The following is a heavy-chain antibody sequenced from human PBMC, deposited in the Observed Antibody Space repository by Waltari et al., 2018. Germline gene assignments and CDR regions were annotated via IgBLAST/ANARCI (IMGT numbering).Heavy chain of an antibody. V-gene: IGHV5-51*01. CDR2: IYPGDSDT. D-gene: IGHD3-10*01. CDR1: GYRFSTYW. CDR3: ARRESNGGPYAFDM. Sequence: EVQLVQSGAEVKKPGESLKISCKGSGYRFSTYWIGWVRQMPGRGLEWMGIIYPGDSDTGYSPSCRGQVTISVDKSITTAYLQWTSLQASDTATYYCARRESNGGPYAFDMWGQGTRVAVSS. J-gene: IGHJ3*02.